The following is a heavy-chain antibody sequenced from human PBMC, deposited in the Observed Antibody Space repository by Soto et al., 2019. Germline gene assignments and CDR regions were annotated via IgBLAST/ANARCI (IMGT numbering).Heavy chain of an antibody. V-gene: IGHV3-33*01. D-gene: IGHD4-17*01. CDR1: WFSLSTYC. CDR2: LWYDGSNK. J-gene: IGHJ4*02. Sequence: GGSLRPSCAAYWFSLSTYCMHWGRPAPGKGLEWVAVLWYDGSNKYYADSVKGRFTISRDNSKNTLYLQMNSLRAEDTALYYCARDLYGDPYYFDYWGQGTLVTVSS. CDR3: ARDLYGDPYYFDY.